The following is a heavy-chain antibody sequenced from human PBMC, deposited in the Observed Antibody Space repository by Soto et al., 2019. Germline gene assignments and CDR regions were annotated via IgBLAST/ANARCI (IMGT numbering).Heavy chain of an antibody. Sequence: PSQTLSLTCAISGDSVSSNTAASNWIMSSPSRGLEWLGRTYYRSNWRHDYAVSVRSRITVNPDTSKNHFSLQLNSVTPDDTAVYYCARGVAGSGFDLWGQGTLVTVSS. CDR1: GDSVSSNTAA. V-gene: IGHV6-1*01. CDR3: ARGVAGSGFDL. J-gene: IGHJ4*02. CDR2: TYYRSNWRH. D-gene: IGHD6-19*01.